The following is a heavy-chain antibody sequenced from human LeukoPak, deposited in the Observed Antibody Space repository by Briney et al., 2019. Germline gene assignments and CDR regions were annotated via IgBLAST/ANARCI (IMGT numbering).Heavy chain of an antibody. CDR3: AKNPEHGFFFDY. J-gene: IGHJ4*02. D-gene: IGHD2-21*01. V-gene: IGHV3-23*01. Sequence: GGSLRLSCAASGFTFDAYAMSWVRQAPGKGLEWVSSIRRAGDYTGDTTYYADSVQGRFTISRDDSKNTLYLRMNSLRAEDTAIYYCAKNPEHGFFFDYWGQGTLVTVSS. CDR1: GFTFDAYA. CDR2: IRRAGDYTGDTT.